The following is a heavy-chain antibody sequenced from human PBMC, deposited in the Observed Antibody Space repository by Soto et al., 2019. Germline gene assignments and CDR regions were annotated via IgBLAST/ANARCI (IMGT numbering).Heavy chain of an antibody. J-gene: IGHJ4*02. CDR1: GFTFSSYS. CDR2: VSHSGNT. CDR3: ARDKFESTGWQQFDI. D-gene: IGHD7-27*01. V-gene: IGHV4-34*01. Sequence: PGGSLRLSCAASGFTFSSYSMNWVRQAPGKGLEWIGEVSHSGNTKYYPSLRSRVTLSADSSKNQISLALTSVTAADTAVYYCARDKFESTGWQQFDIWGQGTLVTVSS.